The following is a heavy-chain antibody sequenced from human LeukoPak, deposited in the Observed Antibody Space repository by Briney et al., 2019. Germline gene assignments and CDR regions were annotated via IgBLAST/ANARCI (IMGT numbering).Heavy chain of an antibody. J-gene: IGHJ4*02. Sequence: GGSLRLSCAASGFTFSSYGMHWVSQAPGKGLEWVAVIWYDGSNKYYADSVKGRFTISRDNSKNTLYLQMNSLRAEDTAVYYCARVYASGSYYKGWYFDYWGQGTLVTVSS. CDR2: IWYDGSNK. V-gene: IGHV3-33*01. CDR3: ARVYASGSYYKGWYFDY. D-gene: IGHD3-10*01. CDR1: GFTFSSYG.